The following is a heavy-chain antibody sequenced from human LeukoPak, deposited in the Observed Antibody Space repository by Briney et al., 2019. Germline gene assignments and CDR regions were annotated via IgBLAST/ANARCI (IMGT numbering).Heavy chain of an antibody. D-gene: IGHD6-13*01. Sequence: SETLSLTCAVYGGSFSGYYWSWIRQPPGKGLEWIGEINHSGSTNYNPSLKSRVTISVDTSKNQFSLKLSSVTAADTAVYYCARDRRDSWYPKIYWYFDLWGRGTLVTVSS. CDR3: ARDRRDSWYPKIYWYFDL. CDR1: GGSFSGYY. J-gene: IGHJ2*01. V-gene: IGHV4-34*01. CDR2: INHSGST.